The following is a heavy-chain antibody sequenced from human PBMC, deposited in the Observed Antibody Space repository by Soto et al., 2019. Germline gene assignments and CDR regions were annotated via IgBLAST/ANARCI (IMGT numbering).Heavy chain of an antibody. D-gene: IGHD3-22*01. J-gene: IGHJ4*02. CDR2: ISAYIGNT. V-gene: IGHV1-18*01. CDR3: ARTKLHYDSSGYYFDYFAF. CDR1: GYTFTSYG. Sequence: ASVKVSCKAFGYTFTSYGISWVRQAPGQGLEWMGWISAYIGNTNYAQKFQGRVTMTTDISTSTAYMELRSLRSDDTAVYYCARTKLHYDSSGYYFDYFAFWGQGTLVTV.